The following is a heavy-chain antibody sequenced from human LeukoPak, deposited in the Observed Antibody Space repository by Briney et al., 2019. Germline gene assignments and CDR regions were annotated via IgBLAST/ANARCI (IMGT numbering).Heavy chain of an antibody. D-gene: IGHD6-13*01. Sequence: GGSLRLSCVASGSTFSNYGMHWVRQAPGKGLEWVAVIWYDGSNKYYADSVKGRFTISRDNSKNTLYLQMNSLRAEDTAVYYCARTNRIGSSCIDYWGQGTLVTVSS. CDR2: IWYDGSNK. J-gene: IGHJ4*02. V-gene: IGHV3-33*08. CDR1: GSTFSNYG. CDR3: ARTNRIGSSCIDY.